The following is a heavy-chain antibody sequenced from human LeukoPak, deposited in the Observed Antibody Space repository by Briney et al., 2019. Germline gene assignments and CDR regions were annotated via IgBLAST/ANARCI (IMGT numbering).Heavy chain of an antibody. CDR1: GFTFSNAW. CDR3: LEDADAFDI. CDR2: IKSKTDDGTT. V-gene: IGHV3-15*01. J-gene: IGHJ3*02. Sequence: GGSLRLSCAASGFTFSNAWMSWVRQAPGKGLEWVGRIKSKTDDGTTDYAAPVKGRFTISRDDSKNTLYLQMNSLKTEDTAVYYCLEDADAFDIWGQGTMVTVSS.